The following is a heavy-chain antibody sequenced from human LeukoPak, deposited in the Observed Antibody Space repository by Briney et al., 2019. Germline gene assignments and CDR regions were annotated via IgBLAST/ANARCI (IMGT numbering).Heavy chain of an antibody. CDR3: ARDELLTGYCFDY. Sequence: GGSLRLSCAASEFTFSTYGMHWVRQAPGKGLEWVANIKQDGSEKYYVDSVKGRFTISRDNAKNSLYLQMNSLRAEDTAVYYCARDELLTGYCFDYWGQGTLVTVSS. D-gene: IGHD3-9*01. J-gene: IGHJ4*02. CDR2: IKQDGSEK. CDR1: EFTFSTYG. V-gene: IGHV3-7*01.